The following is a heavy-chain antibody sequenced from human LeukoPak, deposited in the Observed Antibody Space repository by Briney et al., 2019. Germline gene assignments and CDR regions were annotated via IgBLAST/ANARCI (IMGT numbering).Heavy chain of an antibody. V-gene: IGHV1-18*01. D-gene: IGHD6-13*01. CDR2: ISAYNGNT. J-gene: IGHJ4*02. CDR3: ARDSSSWFDY. Sequence: MGWISAYNGNTNYAQKLQGRVTMTTDTSTSTAYMELRSLRSDDTAVYYCARDSSSWFDYWGQGTLVAVSS.